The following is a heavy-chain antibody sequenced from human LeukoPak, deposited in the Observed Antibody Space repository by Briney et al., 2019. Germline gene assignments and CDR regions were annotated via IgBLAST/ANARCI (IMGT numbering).Heavy chain of an antibody. CDR1: GFTFSSYG. CDR3: ARDGDDYIWGSYRNSNWFDP. D-gene: IGHD3-16*02. CDR2: IWTDGSNK. J-gene: IGHJ5*02. V-gene: IGHV3-33*01. Sequence: GGSLRLSCAASGFTFSSYGMHWVRPAPGKGLEWVADIWTDGSNKTYNDSVKGRFTISRDNSKNTLYLQMNSLRAEDTAVYYCARDGDDYIWGSYRNSNWFDPWGQGTLVTVSS.